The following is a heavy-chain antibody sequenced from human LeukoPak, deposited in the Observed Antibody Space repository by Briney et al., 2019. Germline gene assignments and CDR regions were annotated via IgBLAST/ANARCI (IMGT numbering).Heavy chain of an antibody. D-gene: IGHD2-15*01. CDR3: ARVDGSPDY. Sequence: ASVKVSCKASGYTFTSLDINWVRQATGQGLEWMGWINPNSGNRGYAQQFQGRVTITRDTSIRTAYMELTSLRSEDTAVYYCARVDGSPDYWGQGTLVTVSS. V-gene: IGHV1-8*03. J-gene: IGHJ4*02. CDR2: INPNSGNR. CDR1: GYTFTSLD.